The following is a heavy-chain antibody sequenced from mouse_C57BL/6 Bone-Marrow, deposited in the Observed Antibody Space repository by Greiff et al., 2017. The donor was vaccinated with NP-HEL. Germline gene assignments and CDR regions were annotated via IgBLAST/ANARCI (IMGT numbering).Heavy chain of an antibody. D-gene: IGHD2-1*01. CDR3: ARGGGNYFIFDY. CDR2: IYPGSGNT. Sequence: VKLMESGAELVRPGASVKLSCKASGSTFTDYYINWVKQRPGQGLEWIARIYPGSGNTYYNEKFKGKATLTAEKSSSTAYMQLSSLTSEDSAVYFCARGGGNYFIFDYWGQGTTLTVSS. J-gene: IGHJ2*01. CDR1: GSTFTDYY. V-gene: IGHV1-76*01.